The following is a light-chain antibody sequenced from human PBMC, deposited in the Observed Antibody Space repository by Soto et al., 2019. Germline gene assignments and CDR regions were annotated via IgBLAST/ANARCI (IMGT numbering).Light chain of an antibody. CDR1: QSISNW. CDR3: QQYSDTWT. V-gene: IGKV1-5*03. J-gene: IGKJ1*01. Sequence: DIQMTQSPSTLSSSVGDRVTITCRASQSISNWLAWYQQKPGTAPNLLIYKASTIQSGGPSRFSGSGSGTEFTLTISSVQRDDSAAYYGQQYSDTWTFGQGTKVEIK. CDR2: KAS.